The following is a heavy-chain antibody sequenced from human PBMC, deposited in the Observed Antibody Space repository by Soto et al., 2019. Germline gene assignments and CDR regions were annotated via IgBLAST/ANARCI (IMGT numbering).Heavy chain of an antibody. Sequence: GESLKISCQASGYRFTAYWITWVRQMPGKGLEWMATIDPSDSYVDYSPSFRGHVTFSVDRSITTVYLQWNSLKASDSAMYFCTRRASSSFYHSDFWGQGALVTVSS. CDR2: IDPSDSYV. CDR1: GYRFTAYW. CDR3: TRRASSSFYHSDF. J-gene: IGHJ4*02. V-gene: IGHV5-10-1*01. D-gene: IGHD2-2*01.